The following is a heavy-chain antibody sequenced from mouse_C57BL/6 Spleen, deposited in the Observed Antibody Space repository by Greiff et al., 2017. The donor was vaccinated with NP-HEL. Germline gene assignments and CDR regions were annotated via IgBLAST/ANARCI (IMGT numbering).Heavy chain of an antibody. CDR1: GFTFSSYA. CDR2: ISDGGSYT. V-gene: IGHV5-4*01. CDR3: ARYGAMDY. Sequence: EVQGVESGGGLVKPGGSLKLSCAASGFTFSSYAMSWVRQTPDKRLEWVATISDGGSYTYYPDNVKGRFTISRDNAKNNLYLQMSHLKSEDTAMYYCARYGAMDYWGQGTSVTVSS. J-gene: IGHJ4*01. D-gene: IGHD1-2*01.